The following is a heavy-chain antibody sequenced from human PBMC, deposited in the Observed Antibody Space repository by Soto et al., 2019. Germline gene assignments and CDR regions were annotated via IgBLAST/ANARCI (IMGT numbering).Heavy chain of an antibody. CDR2: IIPIFGTA. Sequence: QVQLVQSGAEVKKPGSSVKVSCKASGGTFSSYAISWVRQAPGQGLEWMGGIIPIFGTANYAQKFQGRVTITADKSTSTAYMELSSLRSEDTAVYYCAVFHYDSSGYGVPFDIWGQGTMVTVSS. CDR3: AVFHYDSSGYGVPFDI. D-gene: IGHD3-22*01. J-gene: IGHJ3*02. CDR1: GGTFSSYA. V-gene: IGHV1-69*06.